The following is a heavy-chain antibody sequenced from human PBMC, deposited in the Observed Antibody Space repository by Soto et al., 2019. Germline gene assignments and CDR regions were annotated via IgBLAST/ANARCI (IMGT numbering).Heavy chain of an antibody. Sequence: SETLSLTCAVYGGSFSGHYWSWIRQPPGKGLEWIGLIHHSGSTNYDPSLESRVTISVDTSKNQFSLKLSSVTAADTAVYYCGRTRIFGVVITLAFDIWGQGTMVTVSS. V-gene: IGHV4-34*01. CDR2: IHHSGST. J-gene: IGHJ3*02. D-gene: IGHD3-3*01. CDR1: GGSFSGHY. CDR3: GRTRIFGVVITLAFDI.